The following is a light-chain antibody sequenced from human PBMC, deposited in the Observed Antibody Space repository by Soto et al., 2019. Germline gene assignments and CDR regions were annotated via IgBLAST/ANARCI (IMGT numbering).Light chain of an antibody. V-gene: IGKV3-11*01. CDR2: DAY. CDR1: QSVGNI. Sequence: EIVLTQSPATLSLSPGERATLSCRASQSVGNILAWYQQKPGQPPRLLMYDAYERATGIPARFSGSGSGTDFTLTISSLEPDDFAVYYCQQRSDWPLTFGGGTKVEIK. J-gene: IGKJ4*02. CDR3: QQRSDWPLT.